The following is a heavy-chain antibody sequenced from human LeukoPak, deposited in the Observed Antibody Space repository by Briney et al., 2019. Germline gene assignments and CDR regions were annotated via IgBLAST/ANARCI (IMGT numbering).Heavy chain of an antibody. V-gene: IGHV4-38-2*02. Sequence: SETLSLTCTVSGYSISSGYYWGWIRQPPGKGLEWIGSIYHSGSTYYNPSLKSRVTISVDTSKNQFSLKLSSVTAADTAVYYCARGVTMIVVGEYFDYWGQGTLVTVSS. D-gene: IGHD3-22*01. CDR1: GYSISSGYY. J-gene: IGHJ4*02. CDR2: IYHSGST. CDR3: ARGVTMIVVGEYFDY.